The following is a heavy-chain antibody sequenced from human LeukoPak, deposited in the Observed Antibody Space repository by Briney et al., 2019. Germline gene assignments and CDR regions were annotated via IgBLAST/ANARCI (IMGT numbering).Heavy chain of an antibody. V-gene: IGHV1-69*13. J-gene: IGHJ3*02. Sequence: ASVKVSCKASGGTFISYAISWVRQAPGQGLEWMGGIIPIFGTANYAQKFQGRVTITADESTSTAYMELSSLRSEDTAVYYCARDETYYYDSSGYPNAFDIWGQGTMVTVSS. D-gene: IGHD3-22*01. CDR1: GGTFISYA. CDR3: ARDETYYYDSSGYPNAFDI. CDR2: IIPIFGTA.